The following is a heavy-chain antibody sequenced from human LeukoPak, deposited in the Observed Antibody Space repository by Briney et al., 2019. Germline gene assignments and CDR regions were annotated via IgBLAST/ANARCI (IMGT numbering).Heavy chain of an antibody. V-gene: IGHV3-53*01. J-gene: IGHJ5*02. CDR2: IYSGGST. D-gene: IGHD5-18*01. Sequence: GGSLRLSCAASGFTVSSNYMSWVRQAPGKGLEWVSVIYSGGSTYYADSVKGRFTISRDNSKNTLYLQMNSLRAEDTAVYYCAKDGDTAMVSGENWFDPWGQGTLVTVSS. CDR1: GFTVSSNY. CDR3: AKDGDTAMVSGENWFDP.